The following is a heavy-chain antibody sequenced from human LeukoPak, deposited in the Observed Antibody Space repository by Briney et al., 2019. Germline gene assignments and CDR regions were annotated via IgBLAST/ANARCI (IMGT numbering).Heavy chain of an antibody. Sequence: EASVKVSCKASGGTFSSYAISWVRQAPGQGLEWMGGIIPIFGTANYAQKFQGRVTITTDESTSTAYMELSSLRSEDTAVYYCARAPMATISYFDYWGQGTLVTVSS. CDR2: IIPIFGTA. J-gene: IGHJ4*02. CDR1: GGTFSSYA. V-gene: IGHV1-69*05. D-gene: IGHD5-24*01. CDR3: ARAPMATISYFDY.